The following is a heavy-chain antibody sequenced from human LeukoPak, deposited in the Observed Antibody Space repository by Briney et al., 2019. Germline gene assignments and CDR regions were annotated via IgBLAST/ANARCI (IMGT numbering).Heavy chain of an antibody. Sequence: ASVKVSCKASGYTFTNYLLHWVRQAPGQGLEWMGWISPNSGGTDYAQKFKGRVTMTRDTSISTTYVELSSLTSDDTAVYYCAIQPWGSGNNWYFDLWGRGTLVTVSS. CDR1: GYTFTNYL. CDR2: ISPNSGGT. J-gene: IGHJ2*01. CDR3: AIQPWGSGNNWYFDL. V-gene: IGHV1-2*02. D-gene: IGHD7-27*01.